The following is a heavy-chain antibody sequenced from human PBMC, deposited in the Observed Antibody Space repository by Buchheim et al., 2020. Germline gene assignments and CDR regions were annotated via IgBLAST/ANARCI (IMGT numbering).Heavy chain of an antibody. CDR1: GFTFSSYG. D-gene: IGHD3-3*01. Sequence: QVQLVESGGGVVQPGRSLRLSCAASGFTFSSYGMHWVRQAPGKGLEWVAVIWYDGSNKYYADSVKGRFTISRDNAKNSLYLQMNSLRAEDTAVYYCARDQGWSGYPLYYYYGMDVWGQGTT. CDR3: ARDQGWSGYPLYYYYGMDV. J-gene: IGHJ6*02. V-gene: IGHV3-33*01. CDR2: IWYDGSNK.